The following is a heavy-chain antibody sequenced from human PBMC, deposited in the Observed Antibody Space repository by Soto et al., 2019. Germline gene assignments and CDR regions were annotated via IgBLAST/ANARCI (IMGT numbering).Heavy chain of an antibody. Sequence: QVNLVESGGGLVKPGGSLRLSCAASGFIFSDYYMGWFRLAPGKGLEWISYISDTGTDPYLAGSVKGRFTVSRDNAENSVHLQMNSLRAEDTAIYYCVRDIKPDTYLGNYWGQGIQVTVSS. J-gene: IGHJ4*02. CDR2: ISDTGTDP. CDR3: VRDIKPDTYLGNY. D-gene: IGHD1-20*01. CDR1: GFIFSDYY. V-gene: IGHV3-11*01.